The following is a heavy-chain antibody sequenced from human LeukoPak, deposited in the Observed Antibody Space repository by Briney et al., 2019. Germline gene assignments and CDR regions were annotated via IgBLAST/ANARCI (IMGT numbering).Heavy chain of an antibody. CDR3: AKPNLVGATTWGDYFDF. J-gene: IGHJ4*02. V-gene: IGHV3-9*01. CDR1: GFIFEDYA. Sequence: SLRLSCAACGFIFEDYAMLWARGAPGGGVEGVSGISGNSGSIGYADSVKGRFTISRDNAKNSLYLQMNSLRAEDTALYYCAKPNLVGATTWGDYFDFWGQRALGTVSS. D-gene: IGHD1-26*01. CDR2: ISGNSGSI.